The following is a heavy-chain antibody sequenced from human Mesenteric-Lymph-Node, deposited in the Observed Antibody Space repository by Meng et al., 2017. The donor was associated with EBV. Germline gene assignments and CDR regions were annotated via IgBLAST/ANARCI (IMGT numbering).Heavy chain of an antibody. J-gene: IGHJ4*02. CDR1: GYTFTNYG. D-gene: IGHD1-26*01. Sequence: QAHLGQAGGEGQKPGASVKVPVKASGYTFTNYGITWVRQAPGQGLEWMGWINAYNGDTNYAQTLQGRVTMTTDTSTSTAYMELRSLRSDDTAVYYCARVEVGITSGDYWGQGTLVTVSS. V-gene: IGHV1-18*01. CDR3: ARVEVGITSGDY. CDR2: INAYNGDT.